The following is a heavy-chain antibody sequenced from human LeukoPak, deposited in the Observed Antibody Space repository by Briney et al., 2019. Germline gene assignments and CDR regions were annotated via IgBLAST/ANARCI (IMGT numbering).Heavy chain of an antibody. CDR3: ARDLYDSSGYSFDY. CDR2: IGGSGDNT. J-gene: IGHJ4*02. Sequence: GGSLRLSCAASGFTFSSYAMSWVRQAPGKGLEWVSSIGGSGDNTFYADSVKDRFTTSRDNSKNTLFLQMNSLRAEDTAVYYCARDLYDSSGYSFDYWGQGTLVTVSS. V-gene: IGHV3-23*01. CDR1: GFTFSSYA. D-gene: IGHD3-22*01.